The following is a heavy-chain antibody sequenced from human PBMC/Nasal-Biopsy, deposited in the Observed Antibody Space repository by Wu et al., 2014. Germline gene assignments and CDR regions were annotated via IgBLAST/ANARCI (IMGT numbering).Heavy chain of an antibody. CDR1: GGSISSSSYY. Sequence: TLSLTCTVSGGSISSSSYYWGWIRQPPGKGLEWIGSIYYSGSTYYNPSLKSRVTISVDTSKNQFSLKLSPVTAADTAVYYCARHAETYYDYVWAPGGSAFDILGQGTMVTVSS. CDR3: ARHAETYYDYVWAPGGSAFDI. V-gene: IGHV4-39*01. D-gene: IGHD3-16*01. CDR2: IYYSGST. J-gene: IGHJ3*02.